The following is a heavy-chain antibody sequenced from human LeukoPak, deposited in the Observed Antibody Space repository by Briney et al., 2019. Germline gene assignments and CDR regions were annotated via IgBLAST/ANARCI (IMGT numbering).Heavy chain of an antibody. CDR1: GFTFNRYA. J-gene: IGHJ3*02. V-gene: IGHV3-23*01. CDR3: AKPVGYYDSSGYYQGHDAFDI. CDR2: ISGSGGSI. Sequence: GGSLRLSCAASGFTFNRYAMSGVRQAPGKGLEWVSSISGSGGSIYYADYVKGRFTISRDNSKNTLYLQMNSLRDEDTAVYYCAKPVGYYDSSGYYQGHDAFDIWGQGTMVTVSS. D-gene: IGHD3-22*01.